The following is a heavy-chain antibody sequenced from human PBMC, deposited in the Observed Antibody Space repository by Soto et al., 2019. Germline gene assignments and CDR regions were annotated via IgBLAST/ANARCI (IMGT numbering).Heavy chain of an antibody. Sequence: SETLSLTSRVFADSIRDGGYYWSCIRQLPGKGLEWLGYIYYTGTTYYNPSLKSRLTMSVDMSKSQFSLKLASVTAADPAVYYCAKVASARPYAVVTPGWFGRWGRGRLVAVSS. J-gene: IGHJ5*02. CDR1: ADSIRDGGYY. D-gene: IGHD2-21*02. CDR3: AKVASARPYAVVTPGWFGR. CDR2: IYYTGTT. V-gene: IGHV4-31*03.